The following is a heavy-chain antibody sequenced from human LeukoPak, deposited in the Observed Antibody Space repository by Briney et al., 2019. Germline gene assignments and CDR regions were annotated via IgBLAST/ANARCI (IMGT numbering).Heavy chain of an antibody. CDR3: ARGTAVTGLDYFDS. Sequence: GESLKISCKGSGYSFTNYWIGWVRQMPGKGLEWMGIIYPGDSDMRYSPSFQGQVTISADKSISTAYLQWGRLEASDTAMYYCARGTAVTGLDYFDSWGQGTLVTVSS. D-gene: IGHD6-19*01. V-gene: IGHV5-51*01. J-gene: IGHJ4*02. CDR1: GYSFTNYW. CDR2: IYPGDSDM.